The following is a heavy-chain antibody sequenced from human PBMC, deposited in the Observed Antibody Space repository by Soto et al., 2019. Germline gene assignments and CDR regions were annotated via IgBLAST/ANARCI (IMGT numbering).Heavy chain of an antibody. D-gene: IGHD3-9*01. CDR2: IYYNGGA. J-gene: IGHJ4*02. CDR1: GASISSGGYY. Sequence: QVQLQESGPGLVKPSQTLSLTCTVSGASISSGGYYWNWIRQHPGKGLEWIGYIYYNGGAPYNPSLRSRITISVDTSKNQISLRLRSVTAADTAVYSCARNEADYDILTGLDWGQGTLVTVSS. V-gene: IGHV4-31*03. CDR3: ARNEADYDILTGLD.